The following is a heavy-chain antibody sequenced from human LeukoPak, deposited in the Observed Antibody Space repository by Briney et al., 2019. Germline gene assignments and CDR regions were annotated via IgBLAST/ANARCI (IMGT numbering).Heavy chain of an antibody. CDR3: ARGSPAYDAFDI. J-gene: IGHJ3*02. Sequence: WETLSLTCTVSGGSISSSSYYWGWIRQPPGKGLEWIGSIYYSGSTYYNPSLKSRVTISVDTSKNQFSLKLSSVTAADTAVYYCARGSPAYDAFDIWGQGTMVTVSS. CDR2: IYYSGST. V-gene: IGHV4-39*07. D-gene: IGHD2-21*01. CDR1: GGSISSSSYY.